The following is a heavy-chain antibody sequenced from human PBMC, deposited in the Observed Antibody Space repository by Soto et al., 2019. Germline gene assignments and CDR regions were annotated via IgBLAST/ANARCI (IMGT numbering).Heavy chain of an antibody. J-gene: IGHJ4*02. CDR2: ISHSGST. D-gene: IGHD5-18*01. CDR1: GGSISSAAYY. CDR3: AREYTYGSNFFDC. Sequence: QVQLQESGPGLVKPSQTLSLTCTVSGGSISSAAYYWSWIRQHPGKDLEWIGYISHSGSTYYTPSLKSRVIISADTSKNQFSLNLNSVTAADTAVYYCAREYTYGSNFFDCWGQGARVTVSS. V-gene: IGHV4-31*03.